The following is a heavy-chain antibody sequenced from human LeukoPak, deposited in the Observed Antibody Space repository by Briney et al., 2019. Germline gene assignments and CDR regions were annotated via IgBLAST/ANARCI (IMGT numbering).Heavy chain of an antibody. CDR3: ARGGLLWFGSS. CDR1: GGSFSGYF. Sequence: SETLSLTCAVYGGSFSGYFWSWIRQPPGKGLEWIGEINHSGSTNYNPSLKSRVTISVDTSKNQFSLKLSSVTAADTAVYYCARGGLLWFGSSWGQGTLVTASS. V-gene: IGHV4-34*01. D-gene: IGHD3-10*01. CDR2: INHSGST. J-gene: IGHJ5*02.